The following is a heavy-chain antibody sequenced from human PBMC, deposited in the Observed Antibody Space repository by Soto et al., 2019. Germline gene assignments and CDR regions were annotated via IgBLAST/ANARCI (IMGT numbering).Heavy chain of an antibody. CDR3: EDGIRGVRSVSAFLLNRTSDL. D-gene: IGHD3-10*02. J-gene: IGHJ2*01. Sequence: KGLEAVSAISCSGGSTYYADSVKGRFTISRDNSKNALYLQMNSLRAEDTSFFHAEDGIRGVRSVSAFLLNRTSDL. V-gene: IGHV3-23*01. CDR2: ISCSGGST.